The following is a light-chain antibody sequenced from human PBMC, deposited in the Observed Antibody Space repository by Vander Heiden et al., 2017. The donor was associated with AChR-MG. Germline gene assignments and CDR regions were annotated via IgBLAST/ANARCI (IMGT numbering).Light chain of an antibody. Sequence: DIQMTQSPSILSASVGDRVTITCRASQSVSSWLAWYRLKPGKAPTLLIYQASNLESGVPSRFSGSGSGTEFTLTITSLQPDDFATYYCQEYNSWTFGQGTKVEIK. J-gene: IGKJ1*01. V-gene: IGKV1-5*03. CDR1: QSVSSW. CDR2: QAS. CDR3: QEYNSWT.